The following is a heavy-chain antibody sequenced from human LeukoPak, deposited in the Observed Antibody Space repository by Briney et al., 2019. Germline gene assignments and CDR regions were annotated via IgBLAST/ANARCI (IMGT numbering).Heavy chain of an antibody. Sequence: ASVKVSCKASGYTFTSYGISWVRQAPGQGPEWMGWISAYNGNTNYAQKLQGRVTMTTDTSTSTAYMELRSLRSDDTAVYYCARDPGGWYGVTPFDYWGQGTRVTVSS. J-gene: IGHJ4*02. D-gene: IGHD6-19*01. CDR3: ARDPGGWYGVTPFDY. CDR1: GYTFTSYG. CDR2: ISAYNGNT. V-gene: IGHV1-18*01.